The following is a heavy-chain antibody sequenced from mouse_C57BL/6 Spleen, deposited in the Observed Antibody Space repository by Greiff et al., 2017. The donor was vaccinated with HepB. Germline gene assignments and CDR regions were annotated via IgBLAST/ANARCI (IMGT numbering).Heavy chain of an antibody. CDR1: GYAFSSSW. Sequence: QVQLQQSGPELVKPGASVKISCKASGYAFSSSWMNWVKQRPGKGLEWIGRIYPGDGDTNYNGKFKGKATLTADKSSSTAYMQLSSLTSEDSAVYLCARSGRNYYAMDYWGQGTSVTVSS. J-gene: IGHJ4*01. V-gene: IGHV1-82*01. D-gene: IGHD3-1*01. CDR2: IYPGDGDT. CDR3: ARSGRNYYAMDY.